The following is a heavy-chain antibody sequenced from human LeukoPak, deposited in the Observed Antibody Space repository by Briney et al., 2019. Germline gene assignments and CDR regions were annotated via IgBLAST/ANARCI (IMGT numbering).Heavy chain of an antibody. CDR1: GFTFSSYW. V-gene: IGHV3-74*01. CDR3: ARKAAMVRPLDY. CDR2: INSDGSST. Sequence: GGSLRLSCAASGFTFSSYWMHWVRQAPGKGLVWVSRINSDGSSTSYADSVKGRFTISRDNAKNTLYLQMNSLRAEDTAVYYCARKAAMVRPLDYWGQGTLVTVSS. D-gene: IGHD5-18*01. J-gene: IGHJ4*02.